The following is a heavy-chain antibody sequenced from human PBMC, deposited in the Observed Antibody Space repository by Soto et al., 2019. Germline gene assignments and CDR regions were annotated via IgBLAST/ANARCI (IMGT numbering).Heavy chain of an antibody. Sequence: EVSLVESGGGLVKPGGSLRLSCAASGFTFSSFSMNWVRQAPGKGLEWVASISFSSSNIYHADSLKGRFTISRDTAQNSLYLQMNSLRAEDTAVYYCASSPQWTALLRGGMDVWGRGTTVIVAS. V-gene: IGHV3-21*01. D-gene: IGHD6-19*01. CDR3: ASSPQWTALLRGGMDV. CDR2: ISFSSSNI. CDR1: GFTFSSFS. J-gene: IGHJ6*02.